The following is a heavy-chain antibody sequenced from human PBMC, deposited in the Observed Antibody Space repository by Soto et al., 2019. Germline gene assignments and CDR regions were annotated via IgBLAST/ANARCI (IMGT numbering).Heavy chain of an antibody. CDR1: GYTFTGYY. D-gene: IGHD6-13*01. CDR2: ISAYNGNT. J-gene: IGHJ4*02. CDR3: AREGQQLSDY. Sequence: ASVKVSCKASGYTFTGYYMHWVRQAPGQGLEWMGWISAYNGNTNYAQKLQGRVTMTTDTSTSTAYMELRSLRSDDTAVYYCAREGQQLSDYWGQGTLVTVSS. V-gene: IGHV1-18*04.